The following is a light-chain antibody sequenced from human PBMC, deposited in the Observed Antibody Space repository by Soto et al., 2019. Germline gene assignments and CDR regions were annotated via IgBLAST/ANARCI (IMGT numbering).Light chain of an antibody. CDR2: DTS. V-gene: IGKV3-15*01. J-gene: IGKJ5*01. CDR1: QSVSSSY. Sequence: EIVLTQSPGTLSLSPGERATLSCRASQSVSSSYLAWYQQQPAQAPRLLIYDTSTRATGVPARFSGSGSGTDFTLTISSLQSEDFAVYYCQQYNNWPITFGQGTRLEIK. CDR3: QQYNNWPIT.